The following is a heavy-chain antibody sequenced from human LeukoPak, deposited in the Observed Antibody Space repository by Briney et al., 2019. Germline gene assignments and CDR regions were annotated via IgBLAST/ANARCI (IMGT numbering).Heavy chain of an antibody. Sequence: GGSLRLSCAASGFTFSSYEMNWVRQAPGKGLEWVSVIYSGGSTYYADSVKGRFTISRDNSKNTLYLQMNSLRAEDTAVYYCARGPCSGGSCYDYWGQGTLVTVSS. CDR2: IYSGGST. CDR3: ARGPCSGGSCYDY. D-gene: IGHD2-15*01. J-gene: IGHJ4*02. V-gene: IGHV3-53*01. CDR1: GFTFSSYE.